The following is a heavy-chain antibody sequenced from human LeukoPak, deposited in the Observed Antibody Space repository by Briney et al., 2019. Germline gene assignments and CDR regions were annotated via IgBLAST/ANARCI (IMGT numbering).Heavy chain of an antibody. D-gene: IGHD6-13*01. J-gene: IGHJ5*01. CDR2: IYFSGTP. Sequence: NPSETLSLTCTVSRGSIRTADYYWAWVRQPPGEGLEWLGSIYFSGTPYFNPSLKSRVAVSIDTSKNQFSLKVTSVNASDTAVYFCARTSSWYAGAWFDSWGQGTLVTVSS. CDR3: ARTSSWYAGAWFDS. CDR1: RGSIRTADYY. V-gene: IGHV4-39*01.